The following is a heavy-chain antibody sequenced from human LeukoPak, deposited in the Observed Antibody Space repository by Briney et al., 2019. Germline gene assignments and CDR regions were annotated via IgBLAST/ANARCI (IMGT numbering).Heavy chain of an antibody. CDR2: ISSSSSYI. V-gene: IGHV3-21*01. J-gene: IGHJ4*02. CDR3: ARDKEGSSVFDY. D-gene: IGHD6-13*01. Sequence: GGSLRLSCAASGFTFSSYSMNWVRQAPGKGLEWVSSISSSSSYIYYADSVKGRFTISRDNAKNSLYLQMNSLRAEDTAVYYCARDKEGSSVFDYWGQGTLVTVSS. CDR1: GFTFSSYS.